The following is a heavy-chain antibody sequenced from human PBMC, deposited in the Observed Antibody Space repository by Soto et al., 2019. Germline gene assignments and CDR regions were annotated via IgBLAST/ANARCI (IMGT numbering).Heavy chain of an antibody. CDR1: GFTFSGYS. V-gene: IGHV3-21*01. D-gene: IGHD1-20*01. Sequence: PGGSLRLSCAASGFTFSGYSMNWVRQAPGKGLEWVSSISSSSSYIYYADSVKDRFTISRDNAKNSLYLQMNSLRAEDTAVYYCARDRYTWNENFDYWGQGTLVTVAS. J-gene: IGHJ4*02. CDR3: ARDRYTWNENFDY. CDR2: ISSSSSYI.